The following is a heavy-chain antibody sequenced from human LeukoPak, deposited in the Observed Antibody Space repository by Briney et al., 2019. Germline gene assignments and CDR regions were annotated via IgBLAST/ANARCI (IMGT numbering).Heavy chain of an antibody. Sequence: SETLSLTCTVSGGSISSYYWSWIRQPPGKGLEWIGYIYYSGSTNYNPSLKSRVTISVDTSKNQFSLKLSSVTAADTAVYYCARGGVLNACSGGSCYVNYWGQGTLVTVSS. D-gene: IGHD2-15*01. CDR2: IYYSGST. J-gene: IGHJ4*02. CDR3: ARGGVLNACSGGSCYVNY. V-gene: IGHV4-59*12. CDR1: GGSISSYY.